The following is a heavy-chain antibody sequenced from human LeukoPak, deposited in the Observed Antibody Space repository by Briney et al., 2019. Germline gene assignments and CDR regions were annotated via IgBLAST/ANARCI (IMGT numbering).Heavy chain of an antibody. J-gene: IGHJ3*02. D-gene: IGHD5-18*01. V-gene: IGHV3-33*01. CDR3: ARGSLLGTAKDTDAFDI. CDR1: GFTFSSYG. Sequence: GGSLRLSCAASGFTFSSYGMHWVRQAPGKGLEWVAVIWYDGSNKYYADSVKGRFTISRDNAKNSLYLQMNSLRAEDTAVYYCARGSLLGTAKDTDAFDIWGQGTMVTVSS. CDR2: IWYDGSNK.